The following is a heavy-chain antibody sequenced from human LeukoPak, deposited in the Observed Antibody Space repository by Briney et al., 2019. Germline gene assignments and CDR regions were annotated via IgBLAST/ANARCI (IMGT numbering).Heavy chain of an antibody. J-gene: IGHJ5*01. V-gene: IGHV3-7*02. Sequence: GGSLRLSCAASGFPFTNNWMTWVRQAPGKGLEWVATIMQDGRETYYVESVKGRFTISRDNARDSVYLQMTFLRAEDAAVYYCARRTYYYDTSAYYYDSWGQGTLVTVSS. D-gene: IGHD3-22*01. CDR2: IMQDGRET. CDR1: GFPFTNNW. CDR3: ARRTYYYDTSAYYYDS.